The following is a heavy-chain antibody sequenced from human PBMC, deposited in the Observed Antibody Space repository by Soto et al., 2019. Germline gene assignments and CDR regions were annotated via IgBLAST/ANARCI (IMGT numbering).Heavy chain of an antibody. Sequence: EVQLVESGGGLVQPGGSLRLSCAASGFTFSNYDMHWVRQVTGKGLEWVSGITTAGDTYYLDSVKGRFTISREKAKNSLYLQMNSLSAGDTSVYYCARYLHGGSYGMDVWGQGTTVTVSS. CDR2: ITTAGDT. J-gene: IGHJ6*02. V-gene: IGHV3-13*01. CDR3: ARYLHGGSYGMDV. CDR1: GFTFSNYD. D-gene: IGHD3-9*01.